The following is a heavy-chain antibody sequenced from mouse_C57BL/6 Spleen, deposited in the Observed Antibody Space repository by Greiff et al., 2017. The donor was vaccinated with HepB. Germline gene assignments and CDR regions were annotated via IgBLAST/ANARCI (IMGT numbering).Heavy chain of an antibody. D-gene: IGHD1-1*01. CDR2: IYPGDGDT. Sequence: QVQLQQSGAELVKPGAPVKISCKASGYAFSSYWMNWVKQRPGKGLEWIGQIYPGDGDTNYNGKFKGKATLTADKSSSTAYMQLSSLTSEDSAVYFCARGAGSSYFDYWGQGTTLTVSS. J-gene: IGHJ2*01. CDR1: GYAFSSYW. CDR3: ARGAGSSYFDY. V-gene: IGHV1-80*01.